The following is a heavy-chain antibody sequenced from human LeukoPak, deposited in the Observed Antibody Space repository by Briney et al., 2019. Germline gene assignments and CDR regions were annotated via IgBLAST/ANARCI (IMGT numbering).Heavy chain of an antibody. D-gene: IGHD3-10*01. J-gene: IGHJ5*02. Sequence: ASVKVSCKASGYTFTSYYIHWVRQAPGQGLEWMGIINPSGGSTSYAQKFQGRVTMTRDMSTSTVYMELSSLTSEDTAVYYCARDLAMVRGARYRPYNWFDPWGQGTLVTVSS. CDR2: INPSGGST. CDR3: ARDLAMVRGARYRPYNWFDP. V-gene: IGHV1-46*01. CDR1: GYTFTSYY.